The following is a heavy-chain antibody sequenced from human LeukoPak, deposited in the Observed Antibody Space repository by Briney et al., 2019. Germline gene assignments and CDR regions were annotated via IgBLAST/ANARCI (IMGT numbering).Heavy chain of an antibody. CDR2: IYYSGST. CDR1: GGSISSSSYY. CDR3: ARLPRGYSYGRGAFDI. V-gene: IGHV4-39*01. Sequence: SETLSLTCTVSGGSISSSSYYWGWIRQPPGKGLEWIGSIYYSGSTYYNPSLKSRVTISVDTSKNQFSLKLSSVTAADTAVYYCARLPRGYSYGRGAFDIWGQGTMVTVSS. D-gene: IGHD5-18*01. J-gene: IGHJ3*02.